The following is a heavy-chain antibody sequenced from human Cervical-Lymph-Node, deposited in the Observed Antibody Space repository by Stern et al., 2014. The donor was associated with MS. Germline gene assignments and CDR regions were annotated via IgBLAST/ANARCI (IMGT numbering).Heavy chain of an antibody. CDR2: MNPNNANT. CDR3: VRGGFSYGYGLDA. V-gene: IGHV1-8*01. CDR1: GYTFINYD. J-gene: IGHJ6*02. Sequence: QMQLVQSGSQVRKPGASVKGSCQASGYTFINYDIFWVRQATGQGLEWMGWMNPNNANTGHAQKFQGRVTMTRNTSISTAYMELSGLRSDDTAVYYCVRGGFSYGYGLDAWGQGTAVIVSS. D-gene: IGHD5-18*01.